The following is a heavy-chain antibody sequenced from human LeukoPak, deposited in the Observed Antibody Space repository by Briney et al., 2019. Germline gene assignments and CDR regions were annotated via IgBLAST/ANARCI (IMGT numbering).Heavy chain of an antibody. V-gene: IGHV3-74*01. J-gene: IGHJ4*02. CDR2: IHSDGSST. CDR1: GFTFSSYW. Sequence: GGSLRLSCAASGFTFSSYWMHWVRQAPEKGLVWVSRIHSDGSSTNYADSVRGRFTVSRDNAKNTLYLDMNSLRAEDTAVYYCARGSSGYTHYWGQGTLVTVSS. CDR3: ARGSSGYTHY. D-gene: IGHD5-12*01.